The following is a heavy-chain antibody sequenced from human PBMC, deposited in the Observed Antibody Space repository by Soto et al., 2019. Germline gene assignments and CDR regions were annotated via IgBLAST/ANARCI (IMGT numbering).Heavy chain of an antibody. CDR2: ISSDGSAK. J-gene: IGHJ6*02. D-gene: IGHD2-15*01. V-gene: IGHV3-30-3*01. CDR1: GFSLSRYS. Sequence: VGSLRLSCGVSGFSLSRYSMHWVRQAPGKGLEWVALISSDGSAKYYADSVKGRFTISRDDSLYLQMTSLRAEDTAVYYCARDGYCSGGSCLDGMDVWGQGTTVTVSS. CDR3: ARDGYCSGGSCLDGMDV.